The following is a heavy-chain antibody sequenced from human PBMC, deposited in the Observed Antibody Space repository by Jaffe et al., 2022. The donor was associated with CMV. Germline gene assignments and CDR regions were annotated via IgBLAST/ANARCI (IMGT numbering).Heavy chain of an antibody. CDR2: IYYSGST. CDR3: ARDQPIGLQFWWFDP. CDR1: GGSISSYY. J-gene: IGHJ5*02. Sequence: QVQLQESGPGLVKPSETLSLTCTVSGGSISSYYWSWIRQPPGKGLEWIGYIYYSGSTNYNPSLKSRVTISVDTSKNQFSLKLSSVTAADTAVYYCARDQPIGLQFWWFDPWGQGTLVTVSS. D-gene: IGHD5-12*01. V-gene: IGHV4-59*01.